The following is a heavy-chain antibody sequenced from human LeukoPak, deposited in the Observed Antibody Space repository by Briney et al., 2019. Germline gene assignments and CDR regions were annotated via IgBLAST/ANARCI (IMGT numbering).Heavy chain of an antibody. V-gene: IGHV4-59*08. CDR1: GASISPYY. CDR2: VFYNGRT. Sequence: SETLSLTCPVSGASISPYYWVWIRQPPGKGLEWIGYVFYNGRTSYNPSLKSRVTISADTSKNQFSLKMNSVTAADTAVYYCASGNYYQDYWGQGTVVTVSS. D-gene: IGHD1-26*01. J-gene: IGHJ4*02. CDR3: ASGNYYQDY.